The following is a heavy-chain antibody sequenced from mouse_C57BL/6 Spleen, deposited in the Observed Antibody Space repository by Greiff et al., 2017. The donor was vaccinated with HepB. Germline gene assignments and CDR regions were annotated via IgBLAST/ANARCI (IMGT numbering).Heavy chain of an antibody. Sequence: EVNVVESGAELVRPGASVKLSCTASGFNIKDDYMHWVKQRPEQGLEWIGWIDPENGDTEYASKFQGKATITADTSSNTAYLQLSSLTSEDTAVYYCTTLLYAMDYWGQGTSVTVSS. D-gene: IGHD2-10*01. CDR1: GFNIKDDY. V-gene: IGHV14-4*01. CDR2: IDPENGDT. CDR3: TTLLYAMDY. J-gene: IGHJ4*01.